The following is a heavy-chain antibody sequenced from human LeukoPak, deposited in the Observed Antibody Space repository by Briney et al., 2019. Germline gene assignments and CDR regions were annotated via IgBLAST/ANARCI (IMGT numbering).Heavy chain of an antibody. D-gene: IGHD2-15*01. CDR2: IYYSGST. J-gene: IGHJ6*03. Sequence: SETLSLTCTVSGGSISSGSYYWSWIRQPPGKGLEWIGYIYYSGSTNYNPSLKSRVTISVDTSKNQFSLKLSSVTAADTAVYYCARDTGYCSGGSCSGYYYYYYYMDVWGKGTTVTVSS. V-gene: IGHV4-61*01. CDR1: GGSISSGSYY. CDR3: ARDTGYCSGGSCSGYYYYYYYMDV.